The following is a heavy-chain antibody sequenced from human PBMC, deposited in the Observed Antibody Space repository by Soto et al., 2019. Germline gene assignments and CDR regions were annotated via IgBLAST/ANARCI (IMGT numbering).Heavy chain of an antibody. Sequence: ASVKVSCKASGGTFSSYAISWVRQAPGQGLEWMGGIIPIFGTANYAQKFQGRVTITADESTSTAYMELSSLRSEDTAVYYCARCPYSCSSDFFTFDYSGQGTPVTGSA. CDR2: IIPIFGTA. CDR3: ARCPYSCSSDFFTFDY. V-gene: IGHV1-69*13. J-gene: IGHJ4*02. D-gene: IGHD6-6*01. CDR1: GGTFSSYA.